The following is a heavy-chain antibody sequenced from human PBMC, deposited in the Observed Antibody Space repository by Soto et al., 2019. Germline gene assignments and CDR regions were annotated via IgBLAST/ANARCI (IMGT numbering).Heavy chain of an antibody. Sequence: GGSLRLSCAASGFTFSSYAMNWVRQAPGKGLEWVSVISGSGGSTYYADSVKGRFTISRDNSKNTLFLQMNSLRAEDTAVYYCAANWYENWFDPWGQGTLVTVS. D-gene: IGHD1-1*01. V-gene: IGHV3-23*01. CDR3: AANWYENWFDP. CDR1: GFTFSSYA. J-gene: IGHJ5*02. CDR2: ISGSGGST.